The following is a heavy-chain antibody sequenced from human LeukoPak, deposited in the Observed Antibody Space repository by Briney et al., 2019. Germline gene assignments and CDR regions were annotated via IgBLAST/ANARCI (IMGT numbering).Heavy chain of an antibody. D-gene: IGHD2/OR15-2a*01. V-gene: IGHV1-46*01. CDR3: ARHQGAGEYPFDY. Sequence: RASVKVSCKASGYTFTSYYMHSVRQAPGQGLEWIGIINPSDGSTTYAQRFQGRVTMTRDTSTSTVYMELSSLRSEDTAVYYCARHQGAGEYPFDYWGQGTLVTVAS. CDR2: INPSDGST. CDR1: GYTFTSYY. J-gene: IGHJ4*02.